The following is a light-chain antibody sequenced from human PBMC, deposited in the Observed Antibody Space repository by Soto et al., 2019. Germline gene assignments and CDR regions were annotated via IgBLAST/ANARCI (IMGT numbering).Light chain of an antibody. CDR3: ASYTTSSTYV. V-gene: IGLV2-14*01. CDR1: SSDVGGYSY. J-gene: IGLJ1*01. Sequence: ALTQPASVSGSPGQSIAISCTGTSSDVGGYSYVSWYQQQPGKAPKLVISDVSNRPSGVSDRFSGSKSGNTASLAISGLQTEDEADYYCASYTTSSTYVFGTGTKVTVL. CDR2: DVS.